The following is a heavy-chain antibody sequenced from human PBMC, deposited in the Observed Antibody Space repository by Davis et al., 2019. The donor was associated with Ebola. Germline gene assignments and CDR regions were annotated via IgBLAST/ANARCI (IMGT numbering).Heavy chain of an antibody. V-gene: IGHV4-39*01. CDR1: SGSISSSSYY. J-gene: IGHJ2*01. Sequence: GSLRLSCTVSSGSISSSSYYWGWIRQPPGKGLEWIGSIYYSGSTYYNPSLKSRVTISVDTSKNQFSLKLSSVTAADTAVYYCARHSHIVVVGWYFDLWGRGTLVTVSS. CDR3: ARHSHIVVVGWYFDL. CDR2: IYYSGST. D-gene: IGHD2-2*01.